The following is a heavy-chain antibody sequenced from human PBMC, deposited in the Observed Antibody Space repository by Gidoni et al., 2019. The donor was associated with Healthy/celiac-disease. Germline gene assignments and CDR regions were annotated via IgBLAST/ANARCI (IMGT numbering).Heavy chain of an antibody. CDR3: AKANDYGDYIPSAFDI. J-gene: IGHJ3*02. CDR2: ISWNSGSI. D-gene: IGHD4-17*01. CDR1: GFTFDDYA. V-gene: IGHV3-9*01. Sequence: VQLVEAGGGLVQPGRSLRLSCAASGFTFDDYAMHWVRPAPGKGLEWVSGISWNSGSIGYADSVKGRFTISRDNAKNSLYLQMNSLRAEDTALYYCAKANDYGDYIPSAFDIWGQGTMVTVSS.